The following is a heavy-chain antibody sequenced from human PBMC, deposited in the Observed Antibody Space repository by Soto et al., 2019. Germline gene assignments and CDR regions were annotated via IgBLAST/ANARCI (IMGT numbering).Heavy chain of an antibody. CDR2: IYTSGST. Sequence: SETLSLTCTVSGGSISSYYWSWIRQPAGKGLEWIGRIYTSGSTNYSPSLKSRVTMSVDTSKNQFSLKLSSVTAADTAVYYCARVITMVRGVYYYGMDVWGQGTTVTVSS. D-gene: IGHD3-10*01. CDR1: GGSISSYY. CDR3: ARVITMVRGVYYYGMDV. J-gene: IGHJ6*02. V-gene: IGHV4-4*07.